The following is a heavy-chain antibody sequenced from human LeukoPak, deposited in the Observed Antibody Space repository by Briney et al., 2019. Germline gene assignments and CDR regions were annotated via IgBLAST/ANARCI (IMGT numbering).Heavy chain of an antibody. V-gene: IGHV1-18*01. CDR1: GYTFTSYG. CDR3: VRDGYGSGKGYFDY. CDR2: ISAYDGNT. Sequence: VASVKVSCKASGYTFTSYGFSWVRQAPGQGPEWMGWISAYDGNTNSAQKFQGRVTMTTETSTTTAYMELRSLRSDDTAVYYCVRDGYGSGKGYFDYWGRGTLVTVSS. D-gene: IGHD3-10*01. J-gene: IGHJ4*02.